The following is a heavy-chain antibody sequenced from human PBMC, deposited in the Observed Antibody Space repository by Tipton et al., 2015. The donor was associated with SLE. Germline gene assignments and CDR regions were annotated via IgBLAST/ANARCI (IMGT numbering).Heavy chain of an antibody. J-gene: IGHJ4*02. CDR2: INHSGSA. CDR1: GGSISGYY. CDR3: ARGAGAGYSSSWYTFDY. D-gene: IGHD6-13*01. V-gene: IGHV4-34*01. Sequence: TLSLTCAVYGGSISGYYWSWIRQPPGKGLEWIGEINHSGSANYNPSLKSRVTISVDTSKNQFSLKLSSVTAADTAVYYCARGAGAGYSSSWYTFDYWGQGTLVTVSS.